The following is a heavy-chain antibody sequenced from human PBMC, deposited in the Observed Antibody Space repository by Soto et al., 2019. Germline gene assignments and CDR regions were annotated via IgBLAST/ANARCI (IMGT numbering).Heavy chain of an antibody. J-gene: IGHJ4*02. D-gene: IGHD2-8*01. CDR2: IFGDDDK. CDR1: GFSLTRSGVG. CDR3: IPRCMYSYFGS. V-gene: IGHV2-5*02. Sequence: QITLRESGPTLVSPTQTLTLTCTVSGFSLTRSGVGVGWIRQPPGKALDWLALIFGDDDKRYSPSLRHRLTITKDTSTNQVVLTMIALHPDDTATSYCIPRCMYSYFGSWGPGDLVTVSS.